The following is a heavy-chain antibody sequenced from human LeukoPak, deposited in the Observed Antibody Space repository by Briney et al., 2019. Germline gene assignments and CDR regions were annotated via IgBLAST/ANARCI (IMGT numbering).Heavy chain of an antibody. CDR3: ARHQLRGFLDDN. J-gene: IGHJ4*02. Sequence: SETLSLTCTVSGGSISSDYWSWIRQPPGKGLEWIGCIYYSGTTNYNPSLQSRVSISIDTSKKQSSLKLTSVTAADTAVYYCARHQLRGFLDDNWGQGTLVTVSS. V-gene: IGHV4-59*08. CDR1: GGSISSDY. CDR2: IYYSGTT. D-gene: IGHD3-10*01.